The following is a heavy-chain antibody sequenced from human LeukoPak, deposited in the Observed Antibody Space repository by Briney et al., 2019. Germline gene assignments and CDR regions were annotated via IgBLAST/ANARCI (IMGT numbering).Heavy chain of an antibody. Sequence: SETLSLTCAVSGGSISSGGYSWSWLRQPPGTGLEWIGYIYHSGSTYYNPSLKSRVTISVDRSKNQFSLKLSSVTAADTAVYYCARGANYDFWSGRSHYYFDYWGQGTLVTVSS. CDR3: ARGANYDFWSGRSHYYFDY. CDR1: GGSISSGGYS. CDR2: IYHSGST. V-gene: IGHV4-30-2*01. J-gene: IGHJ4*02. D-gene: IGHD3-3*01.